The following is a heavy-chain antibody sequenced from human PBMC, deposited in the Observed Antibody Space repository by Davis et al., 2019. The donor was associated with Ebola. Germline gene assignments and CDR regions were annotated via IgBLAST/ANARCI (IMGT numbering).Heavy chain of an antibody. D-gene: IGHD5-12*01. J-gene: IGHJ4*02. CDR2: MNPKRGNT. CDR3: ARGVATIRSDY. Sequence: ASVNVSCLASVYIFARYDVNWVRPATGQGLEWMGWMNPKRGNTGYAQKFQGRVTMTRNTAISTAYMELSSLRSEDTAVYYCARGVATIRSDYWGQGTLVTVSS. V-gene: IGHV1-8*01. CDR1: VYIFARYD.